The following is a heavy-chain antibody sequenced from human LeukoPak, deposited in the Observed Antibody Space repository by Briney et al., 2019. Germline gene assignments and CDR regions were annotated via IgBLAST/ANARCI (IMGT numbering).Heavy chain of an antibody. CDR1: RLTYSRYW. J-gene: IGHJ4*02. CDR2: INSDGIST. Sequence: GGSLSLSCAASRLTYSRYWMHWVRQSPEEALVWVSRINSDGISTSYADSVKGRFTVSRDNAKNTLYLQMNSLRAEDTAVYYCARDGNYYDSSGPADYWGQGTLVTVSS. CDR3: ARDGNYYDSSGPADY. V-gene: IGHV3-74*01. D-gene: IGHD3-22*01.